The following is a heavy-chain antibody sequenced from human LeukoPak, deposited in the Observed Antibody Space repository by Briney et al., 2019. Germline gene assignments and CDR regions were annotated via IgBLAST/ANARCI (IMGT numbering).Heavy chain of an antibody. CDR2: IYYSGST. D-gene: IGHD5-18*01. Sequence: SETLSLTCTVSGVSISSYYWSWIRQPPGKGLEWIGYIYYSGSTNYNPSLKSRVTISVDASKNHFSLKLSSVTAADTAVYYCARGGYSYDYCFDYWGQGTLVTVSS. J-gene: IGHJ4*02. CDR3: ARGGYSYDYCFDY. V-gene: IGHV4-59*01. CDR1: GVSISSYY.